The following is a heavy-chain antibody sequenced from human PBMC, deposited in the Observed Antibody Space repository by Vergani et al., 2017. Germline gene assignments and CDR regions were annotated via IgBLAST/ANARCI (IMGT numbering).Heavy chain of an antibody. D-gene: IGHD2-8*01. J-gene: IGHJ4*02. CDR3: ARGYCTNSICRGKVDS. CDR2: INQSGST. Sequence: QVQLQQWGAGLLKPSETLSLICAVYGGSFSGYYWSWIRQPPGKGLEWIGEINQSGSTKNNPSLKSRVTISVDTSKNQFSLKLSSVTAADTAVYYCARGYCTNSICRGKVDSWGQGTLVTVSS. CDR1: GGSFSGYY. V-gene: IGHV4-34*01.